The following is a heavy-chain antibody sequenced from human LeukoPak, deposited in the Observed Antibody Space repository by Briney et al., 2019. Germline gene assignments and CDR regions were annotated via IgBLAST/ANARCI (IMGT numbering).Heavy chain of an antibody. Sequence: GASVKVSCKASGYTFSSYDIHWVRQAPGQGLEWMGWMNSNSGNTGSAQEFRDRVTMTKNTSISTAYIELSSLRSDDTGMYYCARGPHSGGYYFMGLWGQGTLVTVSS. D-gene: IGHD1-26*01. V-gene: IGHV1-8*01. J-gene: IGHJ1*01. CDR2: MNSNSGNT. CDR3: ARGPHSGGYYFMGL. CDR1: GYTFSSYD.